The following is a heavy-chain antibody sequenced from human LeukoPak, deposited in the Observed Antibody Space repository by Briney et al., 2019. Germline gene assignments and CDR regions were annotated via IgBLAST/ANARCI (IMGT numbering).Heavy chain of an antibody. J-gene: IGHJ4*02. CDR2: ISSSGTTI. V-gene: IGHV3-48*03. CDR1: GFTFSSYE. D-gene: IGHD5-12*01. Sequence: GGSLRLSCAASGFTFSSYEMHWVRQAPGKGLEWVSYISSSGTTISYGDSVKGRFTISRDNAKNSLYLQMNSLRAEDTAVYFCARDRGYTQDYWGQGTLVTVSS. CDR3: ARDRGYTQDY.